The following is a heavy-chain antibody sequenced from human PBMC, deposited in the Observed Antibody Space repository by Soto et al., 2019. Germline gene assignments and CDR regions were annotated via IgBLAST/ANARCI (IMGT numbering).Heavy chain of an antibody. V-gene: IGHV1-2*02. D-gene: IGHD3-9*01. CDR2: INPNSGAT. CDR3: ARDRKYFDWRSEFDP. J-gene: IGHJ5*02. Sequence: ASVKVSCTASGYKFTAYYMHWVRQAPGQGLEWMGWINPNSGATSYAQKFQGRVTISVDTSKNQFSLKLSSVTAADTAVYYCARDRKYFDWRSEFDPWGQGTLVTVSS. CDR1: GYKFTAYY.